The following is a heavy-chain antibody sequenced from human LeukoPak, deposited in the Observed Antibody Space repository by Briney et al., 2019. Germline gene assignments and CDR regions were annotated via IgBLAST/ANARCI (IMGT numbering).Heavy chain of an antibody. Sequence: ASVKVSCKASGYTFTGYYMHWVRQAPGQGLEWMGWVNPNSGGTNHAQKFQGRVTMTRDTSISTAYMELSRLRSDDTAVYYCARDRPLDADDYYGFYYFDYWGQGTLVTVSS. J-gene: IGHJ4*02. CDR2: VNPNSGGT. CDR1: GYTFTGYY. D-gene: IGHD3-10*01. V-gene: IGHV1-2*02. CDR3: ARDRPLDADDYYGFYYFDY.